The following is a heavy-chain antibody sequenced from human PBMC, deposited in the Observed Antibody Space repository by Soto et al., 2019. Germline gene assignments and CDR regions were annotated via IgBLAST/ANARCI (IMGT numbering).Heavy chain of an antibody. CDR1: GFTFSSYW. Sequence: GGSLRLSCAASGFTFSSYWMSWVRQAPGRGLEWVANIKQDGSEKYYVDSVKGRFTISRDNAKNSLYLQMNSLRAEDTAVYYCARVRFSESSGYLPLDSWGQGILVTVSS. V-gene: IGHV3-7*03. CDR3: ARVRFSESSGYLPLDS. CDR2: IKQDGSEK. D-gene: IGHD3-22*01. J-gene: IGHJ4*02.